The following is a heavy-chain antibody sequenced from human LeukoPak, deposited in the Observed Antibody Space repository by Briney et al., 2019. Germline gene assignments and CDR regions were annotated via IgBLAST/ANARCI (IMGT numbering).Heavy chain of an antibody. CDR2: ISGSGGST. D-gene: IGHD2-15*01. Sequence: PGGSLRLSCAASGFTFSSYAMSWVRQAPGKGLEWVSAISGSGGSTYYADSVKGRFTISRDNSKNTLYLQMNSLRAEDTAVYYCARGYCSGGSCYRRRGAFDIWGQGTMVTVSS. V-gene: IGHV3-23*01. J-gene: IGHJ3*02. CDR1: GFTFSSYA. CDR3: ARGYCSGGSCYRRRGAFDI.